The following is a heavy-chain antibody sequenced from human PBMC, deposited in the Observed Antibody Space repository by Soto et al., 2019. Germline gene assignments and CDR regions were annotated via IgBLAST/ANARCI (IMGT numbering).Heavy chain of an antibody. J-gene: IGHJ4*02. D-gene: IGHD1-1*01. CDR2: IIPLFGTP. Sequence: QVLLMQSGAEVKKPGSSVKVSCTSSGGPFSSYGISWVRQVPGQGLEWLGGIIPLFGTPSYARKFQDRLTISADESTTTAYMELSSVTSEDTAMYFCARDGTIQMANFDFWGQGTLVTVSS. CDR3: ARDGTIQMANFDF. CDR1: GGPFSSYG. V-gene: IGHV1-69*01.